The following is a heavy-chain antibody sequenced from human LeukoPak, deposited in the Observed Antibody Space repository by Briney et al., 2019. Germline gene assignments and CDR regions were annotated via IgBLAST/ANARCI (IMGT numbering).Heavy chain of an antibody. CDR1: GFTYDDYA. D-gene: IGHD3-16*01. J-gene: IGHJ4*02. CDR3: AKDIEMWKITFGGFDY. Sequence: GGSLRLSCAASGFTYDDYAMHWVRQAPGKGLEWVSGISWNSGSIGYADSVKGRFTISRDNAKNSLYLQMNSLRAEDMALYHCAKDIEMWKITFGGFDYWGQGTLVTVSS. V-gene: IGHV3-9*03. CDR2: ISWNSGSI.